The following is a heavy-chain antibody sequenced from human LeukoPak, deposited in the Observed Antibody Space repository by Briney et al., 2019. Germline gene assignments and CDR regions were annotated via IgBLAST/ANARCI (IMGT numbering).Heavy chain of an antibody. Sequence: GGSLRLSCAASGFTFSSYGMHWARQAPGKGLEWVAVISYDGSNKCYADSVKGRFTISRDNSKNTLYLQMNSLRAEDTAVYYCAAVVVVAASFDPWGQGTLVTVSS. CDR3: AAVVVVAASFDP. V-gene: IGHV3-30*03. CDR1: GFTFSSYG. D-gene: IGHD2-15*01. CDR2: ISYDGSNK. J-gene: IGHJ5*02.